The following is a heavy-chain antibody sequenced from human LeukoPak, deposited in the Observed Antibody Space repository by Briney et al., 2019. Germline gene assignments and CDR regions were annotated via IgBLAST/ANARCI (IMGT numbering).Heavy chain of an antibody. J-gene: IGHJ4*02. D-gene: IGHD4-11*01. CDR2: ITSSSSYM. CDR3: VRLYDDYTNGHFDS. V-gene: IGHV3-21*01. CDR1: GFTFSSYS. Sequence: PGGSLRLSCAASGFTFSSYSMNWVRQAPGKGLEWVSSITSSSSYMYYADSVKGRFTISRHNAKNSLYLQLNSLRAEDTAVYYCVRLYDDYTNGHFDSWGQGTLVTVSS.